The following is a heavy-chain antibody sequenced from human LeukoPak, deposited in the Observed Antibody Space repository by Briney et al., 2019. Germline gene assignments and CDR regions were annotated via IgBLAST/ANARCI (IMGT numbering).Heavy chain of an antibody. D-gene: IGHD3-22*01. CDR1: GYTFTSYY. V-gene: IGHV1-46*01. J-gene: IGHJ4*02. CDR3: ARDYYDSSGYYRFDY. Sequence: WASVKASCKASGYTFTSYYMHWVRQAPGQGLEWMGIINPSGGSTSYAQKFQGRVTMTTDTSTSTAYMELRSLRSDDTAVYYCARDYYDSSGYYRFDYWGQGTLVTVSS. CDR2: INPSGGST.